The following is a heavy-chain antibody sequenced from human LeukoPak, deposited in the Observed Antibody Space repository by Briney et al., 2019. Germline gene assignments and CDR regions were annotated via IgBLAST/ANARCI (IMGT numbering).Heavy chain of an antibody. CDR3: ARSGDSHVYYFDC. Sequence: PSETLSLTCSVSGGSISTYYWNWIRQPPGKGLECIGYKTYSGITNYNPSLKSRITISIDMSKNQFSLKLSSVTAADTAVYYCARSGDSHVYYFDCWGQGTPVTVSS. J-gene: IGHJ4*02. D-gene: IGHD1-26*01. CDR1: GGSISTYY. CDR2: KTYSGIT. V-gene: IGHV4-59*08.